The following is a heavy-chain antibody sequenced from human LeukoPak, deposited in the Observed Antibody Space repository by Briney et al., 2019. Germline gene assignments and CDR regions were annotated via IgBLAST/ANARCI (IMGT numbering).Heavy chain of an antibody. J-gene: IGHJ4*02. CDR2: THSSGST. Sequence: SETLSLTCSVSDGYISSTYYWGWIRQPPGKGLEWIGSTHSSGSTYYNPSLKSRVTISVDTSKNQFSLKLTSVTAADTAVYYCAGSRIAARPHYFDYWGQGTLVTVSS. CDR1: DGYISSTYY. V-gene: IGHV4-39*07. D-gene: IGHD6-6*01. CDR3: AGSRIAARPHYFDY.